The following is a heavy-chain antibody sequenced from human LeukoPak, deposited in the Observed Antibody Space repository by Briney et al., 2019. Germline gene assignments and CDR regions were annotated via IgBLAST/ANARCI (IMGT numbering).Heavy chain of an antibody. CDR3: ARRWNYGRNYYIDV. D-gene: IGHD1-7*01. J-gene: IGHJ6*03. V-gene: IGHV4-34*01. CDR2: INESGRT. CDR1: GGSFSNYY. Sequence: PSETLSLTCAVYGGSFSNYYWSWIRQPPGKGLEWIGEINESGRTNYNPSLMSRVTVSVDTSKKQFSLRLTSVTATDTAVYYCARRWNYGRNYYIDVWGKGATVSVSS.